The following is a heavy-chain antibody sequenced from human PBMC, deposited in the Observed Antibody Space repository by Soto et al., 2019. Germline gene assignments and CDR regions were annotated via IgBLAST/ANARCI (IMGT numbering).Heavy chain of an antibody. D-gene: IGHD6-13*01. V-gene: IGHV3-74*01. CDR3: VIGYSSSWYIVD. CDR2: INSDGSST. CDR1: GFTFSSYW. Sequence: GGSLRLSCAASGFTFSSYWMHWVRQAPGKGLVWVSRINSDGSSTSYADSVKGRFTISRDNAKNTLYLQMNSLRAEDTAVYYCVIGYSSSWYIVDWGQGTLVTVSS. J-gene: IGHJ4*02.